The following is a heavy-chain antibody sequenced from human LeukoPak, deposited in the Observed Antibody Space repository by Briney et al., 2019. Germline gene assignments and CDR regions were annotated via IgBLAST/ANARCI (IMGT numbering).Heavy chain of an antibody. CDR1: GFTFSSYW. J-gene: IGHJ4*02. D-gene: IGHD6-19*01. CDR2: IKQDGSRK. CDR3: ARETPDSSGWD. Sequence: GGSLRLSCAASGFTFSSYWMSWVRQAPGKGLEWVANIKQDGSRKYYVDSVKGRFTISRDNAENSLYLQMTSLRAEDTAVYYCARETPDSSGWDWGQGTLVTVSS. V-gene: IGHV3-7*01.